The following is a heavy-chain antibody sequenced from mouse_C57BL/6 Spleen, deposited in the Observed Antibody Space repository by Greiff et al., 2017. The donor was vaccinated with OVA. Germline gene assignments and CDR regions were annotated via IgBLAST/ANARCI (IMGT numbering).Heavy chain of an antibody. CDR3: ARAYYSNSLAY. V-gene: IGHV3-6*01. J-gene: IGHJ3*01. CDR2: ISYDGSN. D-gene: IGHD2-5*01. CDR1: GYSITSGYY. Sequence: EVHLVESGPGLVKPSQSLSLTCSVTGYSITSGYYWNWIRQFPGNKLEWMGYISYDGSNNYNPSLKNRISITRDTSKNQFFLKLNSVTTEDTATYYCARAYYSNSLAYWGQGTLVTVSA.